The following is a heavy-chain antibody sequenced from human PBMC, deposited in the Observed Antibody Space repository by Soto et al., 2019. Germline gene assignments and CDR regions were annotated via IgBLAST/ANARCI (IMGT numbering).Heavy chain of an antibody. Sequence: EVQLVESGGGLVQPGGSLRLSCAASGFAFGSYWMHWVRQAPGKGLVWVARINSDGSDTSYANSVKGRFTISRDNGKNTVSLQMNSLRDEDTAVYFCARDAVAATWYFEIWGRGTLVAVSS. J-gene: IGHJ2*01. D-gene: IGHD6-19*01. CDR1: GFAFGSYW. CDR2: INSDGSDT. CDR3: ARDAVAATWYFEI. V-gene: IGHV3-74*01.